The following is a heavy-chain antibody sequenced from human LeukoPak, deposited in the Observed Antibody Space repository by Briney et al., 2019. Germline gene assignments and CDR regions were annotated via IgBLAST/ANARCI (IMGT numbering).Heavy chain of an antibody. D-gene: IGHD2-15*01. CDR2: IYSAGST. CDR3: ARKTPRFGDYDY. CDR1: GFTVSSSY. J-gene: IGHJ4*02. Sequence: GGSLRLSCAASGFTVSSSYMSWVRQAPGKGLEWVSLIYSAGSTYYADSVKGRFTISRDNSKNTLYLQMNSLRAEDTAVYYRARKTPRFGDYDYWGQGTLVTVSS. V-gene: IGHV3-66*01.